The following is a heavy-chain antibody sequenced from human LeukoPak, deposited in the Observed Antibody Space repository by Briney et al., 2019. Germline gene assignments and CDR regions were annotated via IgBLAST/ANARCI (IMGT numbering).Heavy chain of an antibody. V-gene: IGHV1-2*06. D-gene: IGHD3-22*01. CDR3: ARPHYESSGLYVDAFDI. CDR2: INPNSGGT. CDR1: GYTLTAYY. J-gene: IGHJ3*02. Sequence: ASMKVSCKASGYTLTAYYLHWVRQAPRQGLEWMGRINPNSGGTTYAQKFQGRVTMTRDTSIGTAYMELSSLRSDDTAVYYCARPHYESSGLYVDAFDIWGQGTMVTVSS.